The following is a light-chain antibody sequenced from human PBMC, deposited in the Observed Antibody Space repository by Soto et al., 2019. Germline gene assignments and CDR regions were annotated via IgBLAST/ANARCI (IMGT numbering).Light chain of an antibody. CDR1: QSISSW. J-gene: IGKJ1*01. CDR3: QQYNSYSST. V-gene: IGKV1-5*01. Sequence: DIHMTQSPSTLSASVGDRVTITCRASQSISSWLVWYKQKPGKAPKLLIYDASILESGVPSRFSGVGSGTDFSLTISSLQPDDFATYYCQQYNSYSSTFGQGTKVEI. CDR2: DAS.